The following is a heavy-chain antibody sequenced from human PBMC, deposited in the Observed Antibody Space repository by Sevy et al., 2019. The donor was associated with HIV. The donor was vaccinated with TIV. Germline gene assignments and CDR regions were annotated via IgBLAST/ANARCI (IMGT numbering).Heavy chain of an antibody. CDR1: GFTFSNYA. Sequence: GGSLRLSCAASGFTFSNYAMHWVRQAPGKGLEWVAVISYEGSNKFYGGSVKGRFTSSRDTSKNTLHLQMNSLRLEDTAVYYCAKDFTGYNGMDVWGQGTMVTVSS. D-gene: IGHD1-1*01. CDR3: AKDFTGYNGMDV. J-gene: IGHJ6*02. CDR2: ISYEGSNK. V-gene: IGHV3-30*18.